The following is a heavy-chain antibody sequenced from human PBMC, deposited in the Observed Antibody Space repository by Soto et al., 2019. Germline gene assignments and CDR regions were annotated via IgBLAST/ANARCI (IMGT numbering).Heavy chain of an antibody. V-gene: IGHV4-38-2*02. J-gene: IGHJ4*02. CDR1: GYSISSGYY. CDR3: ARVAYSSGSYSDY. Sequence: SETLSLTCTVSGYSISSGYYWGWIRQPPGKGLEWIGSIYHSGSTYYNPSLKSRVTISVDTSKNQFSLKLGSVTAADTAVYYCARVAYSSGSYSDYWGQGTLVTVSS. D-gene: IGHD1-26*01. CDR2: IYHSGST.